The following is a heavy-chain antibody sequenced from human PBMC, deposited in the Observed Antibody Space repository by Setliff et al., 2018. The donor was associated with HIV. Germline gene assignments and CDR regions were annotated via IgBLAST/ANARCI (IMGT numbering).Heavy chain of an antibody. CDR3: ASEDIVVVPAGFDP. CDR1: GYTFTSYA. CDR2: INTNTGNP. Sequence: ASVKVSCKASGYTFTSYAMNWVRQAPGQGLEWMGWINTNTGNPTFAQGFTGRFVFSLDTSVSTAYLQISSLKAEDTAVYYCASEDIVVVPAGFDPWGQGTLVTVSS. D-gene: IGHD2-2*01. J-gene: IGHJ5*02. V-gene: IGHV7-4-1*02.